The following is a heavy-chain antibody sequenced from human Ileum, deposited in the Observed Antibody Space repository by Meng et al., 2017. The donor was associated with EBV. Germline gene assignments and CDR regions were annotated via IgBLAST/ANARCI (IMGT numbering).Heavy chain of an antibody. CDR1: GGSISSGGYY. Sequence: HVRLPEPGPVLVKPSQTLSLTCTFSGGSISSGGYYWSWIRQHPGKGLAWIGYIHSSGSTYYNPSLRSRLTISVDTSKNQFSLKLSSVTAADTAVYYCARASYGSGSPLGESWFDPWGQGTLVTVSS. D-gene: IGHD3-10*01. V-gene: IGHV4-31*03. CDR2: IHSSGST. J-gene: IGHJ5*02. CDR3: ARASYGSGSPLGESWFDP.